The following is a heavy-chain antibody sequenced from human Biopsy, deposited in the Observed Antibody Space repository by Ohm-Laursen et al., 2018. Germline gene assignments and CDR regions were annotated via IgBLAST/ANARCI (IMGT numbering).Heavy chain of an antibody. D-gene: IGHD3-3*01. V-gene: IGHV1-18*01. Sequence: ASVKVSCNASGYTFTNYGISWVRQAPGQGLEWMGWISPYNGDTDYAQKLQGRATMTTDTSTSTAYMDLRSLRSDDTAVYYCARDRWPHVTLLGLVVFDFWGQGTLVIVSS. CDR1: GYTFTNYG. CDR3: ARDRWPHVTLLGLVVFDF. CDR2: ISPYNGDT. J-gene: IGHJ4*02.